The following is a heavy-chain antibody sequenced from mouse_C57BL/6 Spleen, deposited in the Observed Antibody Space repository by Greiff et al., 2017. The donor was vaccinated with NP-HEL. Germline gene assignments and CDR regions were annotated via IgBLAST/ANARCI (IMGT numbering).Heavy chain of an antibody. V-gene: IGHV1-59*01. CDR1: GYTFTSYW. D-gene: IGHD2-3*01. CDR3: ARWLLDY. J-gene: IGHJ2*01. Sequence: QVQLQQPGAELVRPGTSVKLSCKASGYTFTSYWMHWVKQRPGQGLEWIGVIDASDSYTNYNQKFKGKATLTVDTSSSTAYMQLSSLTSEDSAVYYCARWLLDYWGQGTTLTVSS. CDR2: IDASDSYT.